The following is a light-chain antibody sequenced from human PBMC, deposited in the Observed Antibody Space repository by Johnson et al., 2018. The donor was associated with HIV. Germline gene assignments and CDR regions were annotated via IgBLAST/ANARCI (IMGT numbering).Light chain of an antibody. CDR1: SSNIGNNY. V-gene: IGLV1-51*01. CDR2: DNN. Sequence: QPVLTQPPSVSAAPGQKVTISCSGSSSNIGNNYVSWYQQLPGTAPKLLIYDNNKRPSGIPDRFSGSTSGTSATLGITGLQTGDEADYYCGTWDSSLSAGWVFGTGTKVTVL. CDR3: GTWDSSLSAGWV. J-gene: IGLJ1*01.